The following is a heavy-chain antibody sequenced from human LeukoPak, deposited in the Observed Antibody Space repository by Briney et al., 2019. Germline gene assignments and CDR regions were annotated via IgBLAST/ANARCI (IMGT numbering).Heavy chain of an antibody. CDR3: AREVITFGGVIVPQAEV. J-gene: IGHJ4*02. V-gene: IGHV4-31*03. D-gene: IGHD3-16*02. CDR2: IYYSGST. CDR1: GGSISSGGYY. Sequence: SETLSLTCTVSGGSISSGGYYWSWIRQHPGKGLEWIGYIYYSGSTYYNPSLKSRVTISVDTSKNQFSLKLSSVTAADTAVYYCAREVITFGGVIVPQAEVWGQGTLVTVSS.